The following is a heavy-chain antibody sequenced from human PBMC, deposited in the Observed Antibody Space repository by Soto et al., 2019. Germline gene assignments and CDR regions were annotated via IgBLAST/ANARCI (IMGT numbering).Heavy chain of an antibody. CDR3: ARVAADAYWSGYDDY. CDR1: GGSISNYH. J-gene: IGHJ4*02. D-gene: IGHD3-3*01. V-gene: IGHV4-59*01. CDR2: ISYTGST. Sequence: QEQLQESGPRLVKPSETLSLTCSVSGGSISNYHWSWIRQPPGKGLEWIGYISYTGSTNYSPSLKSRVTMLLATSKKQFSLKLSSVTAAVTAVYYCARVAADAYWSGYDDYWGQGTLVTVSS.